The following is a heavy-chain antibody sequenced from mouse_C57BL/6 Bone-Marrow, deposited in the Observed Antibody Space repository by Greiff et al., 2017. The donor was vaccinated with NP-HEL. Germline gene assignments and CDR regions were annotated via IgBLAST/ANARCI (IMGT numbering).Heavy chain of an antibody. Sequence: VKLMESGAELARPGASVKLSCKASGYTFTSYGISWVKQRTGQGLEWIGEIYPRSGNTYYNEKFKGKATLTADKSSSTAYMELRSLTSEDSAVYFCARAYYGKGGYWGQGTTLTVSS. CDR1: GYTFTSYG. D-gene: IGHD2-10*01. J-gene: IGHJ2*01. CDR3: ARAYYGKGGY. CDR2: IYPRSGNT. V-gene: IGHV1-81*01.